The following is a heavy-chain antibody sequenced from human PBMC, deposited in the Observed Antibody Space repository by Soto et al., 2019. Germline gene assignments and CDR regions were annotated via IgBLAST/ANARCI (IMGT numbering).Heavy chain of an antibody. J-gene: IGHJ4*02. CDR3: VREDGKVGTNSAFDY. V-gene: IGHV3-21*01. CDR1: VFTFSTYT. CDR2: INGRGNYI. Sequence: GSLRLSGASSVFTFSTYTMNWVREAPGKGLEWVSSINGRGNYIYYAESVKGRFTISRGNAKNSLYLQMDRLRAEDTALYYCVREDGKVGTNSAFDYWGLGALVTVSS. D-gene: IGHD1-26*01.